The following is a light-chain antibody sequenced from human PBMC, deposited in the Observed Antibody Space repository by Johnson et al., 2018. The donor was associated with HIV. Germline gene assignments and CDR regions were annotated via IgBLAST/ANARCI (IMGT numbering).Light chain of an antibody. CDR3: GTWDSSLVNV. V-gene: IGLV1-51*01. J-gene: IGLJ1*01. CDR2: DNN. CDR1: SSNIGNNY. Sequence: QSVLTQPPSVSAAPGQKVTISCSGSSSNIGNNYVSWYQQLPGTAPKLLIFDNNKRPSGIPDRFSGSKSGTSATLGITGLQTGDEADYYCGTWDSSLVNVFGTGTKFSVL.